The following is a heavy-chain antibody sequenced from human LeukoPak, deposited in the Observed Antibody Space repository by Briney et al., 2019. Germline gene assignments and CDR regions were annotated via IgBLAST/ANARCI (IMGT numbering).Heavy chain of an antibody. CDR3: TRPSAGGGLASDY. Sequence: GWSLRLSCAASGFSFSTYWMHWVRQAPGKGLVWVSRITSDGSYTNYADSVKGRFTISRDNAKKTLYLQMNSLRVEDTAIYYCTRPSAGGGLASDYWGQGTLVTVSS. CDR1: GFSFSTYW. V-gene: IGHV3-74*01. D-gene: IGHD3-10*01. CDR2: ITSDGSYT. J-gene: IGHJ4*02.